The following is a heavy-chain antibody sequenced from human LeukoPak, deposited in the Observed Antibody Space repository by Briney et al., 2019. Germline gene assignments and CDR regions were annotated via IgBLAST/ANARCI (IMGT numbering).Heavy chain of an antibody. CDR1: GFTFSSYG. Sequence: PGRSLRHSCAASGFTFSSYGMHWVRQAPGKGLEWVAVIWYAGSNKYYADSVKGRFTISRDNSKDTLYLQMNSLRAEDTAVYYCAKDVDGYYYYYMDVWGKGTTVTVSS. CDR3: AKDVDGYYYYYMDV. D-gene: IGHD5-24*01. V-gene: IGHV3-33*06. J-gene: IGHJ6*03. CDR2: IWYAGSNK.